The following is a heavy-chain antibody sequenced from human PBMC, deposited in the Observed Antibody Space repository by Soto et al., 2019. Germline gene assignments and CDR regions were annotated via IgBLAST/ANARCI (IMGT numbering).Heavy chain of an antibody. CDR3: TRAQWYGAFDI. J-gene: IGHJ3*02. CDR1: GYTFTSYY. Sequence: ASVMVSCKASGYTFTSYYIHWVRQAPGQGLEWMGIINPSGGSTTYAQKFQGRVTMTRDTSTSTVYMELSSLRSEDTAVYYCTRAQWYGAFDIWGQGTMVSVSS. V-gene: IGHV1-46*01. CDR2: INPSGGST. D-gene: IGHD2-15*01.